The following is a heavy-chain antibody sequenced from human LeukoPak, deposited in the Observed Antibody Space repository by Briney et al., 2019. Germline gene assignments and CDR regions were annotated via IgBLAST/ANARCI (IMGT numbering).Heavy chain of an antibody. V-gene: IGHV3-7*01. CDR3: ARDADGHFDS. J-gene: IGHJ4*02. Sequence: GGSLRLSCAASGFTFSSFWMNWVRQPPGKGLEWVAHIKLNGGGKDYAGSVKGRFTISRDDAKNSVYLEINSLRAEDTAVYYCARDADGHFDSWGQGTPVTVSS. CDR1: GFTFSSFW. D-gene: IGHD5-24*01. CDR2: IKLNGGGK.